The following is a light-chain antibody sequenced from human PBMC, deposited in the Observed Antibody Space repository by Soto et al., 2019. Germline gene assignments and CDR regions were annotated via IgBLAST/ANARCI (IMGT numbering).Light chain of an antibody. CDR2: SAS. V-gene: IGKV1-27*01. CDR3: QKYNSAFWT. Sequence: DIPMTQSPSSLSASVGDRVTITCRASQGSSNFLAWYQQKPGKVPKLLIYSASTLQSGVPSRFSGSGSGTDFTLTISSLQPEDVAAYYCQKYNSAFWTFGQGTKVEIK. J-gene: IGKJ1*01. CDR1: QGSSNF.